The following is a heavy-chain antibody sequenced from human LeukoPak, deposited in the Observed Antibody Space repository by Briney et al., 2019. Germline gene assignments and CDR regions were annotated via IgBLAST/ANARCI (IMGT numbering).Heavy chain of an antibody. CDR1: GFTFTAYS. CDR2: ISTSSTTI. Sequence: GGSLRLSCAASGFTFTAYSMNWVRQVPGKGLERLSYISTSSTTIYYADSVKGRFTISRDNAKNSLYLQMNSLRAEDTAIYYCATRIDYWGQGTLVTVSS. V-gene: IGHV3-48*04. CDR3: ATRIDY. J-gene: IGHJ4*02.